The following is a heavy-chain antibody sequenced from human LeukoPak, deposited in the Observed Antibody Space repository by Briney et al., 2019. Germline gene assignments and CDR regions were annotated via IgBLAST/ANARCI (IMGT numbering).Heavy chain of an antibody. D-gene: IGHD3-3*01. CDR3: AKTGVYYDFWSGYSPLNSYDY. Sequence: PGGSLRLSCAASGFTFSSYAMSWVRQAPGKGLEWVSAISGSGGSTYYADSVKGRFTISRDNSKNTLYLQMNSLRAEDTAVYYCAKTGVYYDFWSGYSPLNSYDYWGQGTLVTVSS. J-gene: IGHJ4*02. CDR1: GFTFSSYA. V-gene: IGHV3-23*01. CDR2: ISGSGGST.